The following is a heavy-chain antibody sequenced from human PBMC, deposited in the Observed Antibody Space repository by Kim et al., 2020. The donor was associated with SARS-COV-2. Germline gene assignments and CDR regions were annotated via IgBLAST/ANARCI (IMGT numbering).Heavy chain of an antibody. V-gene: IGHV3-30-3*01. CDR2: TKR. J-gene: IGHJ3*01. D-gene: IGHD1-26*01. Sequence: TKRKYIDSVKGRFTISRDNSRKTLSLQLNHLRIEDTAVYYCTSLSGAGFNVWGQGTMVTVSS. CDR3: TSLSGAGFNV.